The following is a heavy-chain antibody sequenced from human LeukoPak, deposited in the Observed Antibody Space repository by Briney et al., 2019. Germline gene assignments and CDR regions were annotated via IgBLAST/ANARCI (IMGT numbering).Heavy chain of an antibody. CDR2: INAYNGNT. Sequence: ASVTVSCKASGYTFTSYGFSWVRQVPGQGIEWMGWINAYNGNTNYAQKLQGRVTMTTDTSTSTAYMELRSLRFDDTAVYYCARRQGTTLSFDYWGQGTLVTVSS. J-gene: IGHJ4*02. CDR1: GYTFTSYG. D-gene: IGHD1-1*01. CDR3: ARRQGTTLSFDY. V-gene: IGHV1-18*01.